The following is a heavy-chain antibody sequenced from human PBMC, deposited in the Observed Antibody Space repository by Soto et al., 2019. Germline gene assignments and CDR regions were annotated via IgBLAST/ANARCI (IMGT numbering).Heavy chain of an antibody. V-gene: IGHV3-30-3*01. J-gene: IGHJ6*02. CDR1: GFTFSSYA. Sequence: QVQLVESGGGVVQPGRSLRLSCAASGFTFSSYAMHWVRQAPGKGLEWVAVISYDGSNKYYADSVKGRVTISRDNSQNTLYLQMTRLRAEDMAVYYCARDVAWYSRGGYGMVGCGQGTTVTVSS. D-gene: IGHD6-19*01. CDR2: ISYDGSNK. CDR3: ARDVAWYSRGGYGMVG.